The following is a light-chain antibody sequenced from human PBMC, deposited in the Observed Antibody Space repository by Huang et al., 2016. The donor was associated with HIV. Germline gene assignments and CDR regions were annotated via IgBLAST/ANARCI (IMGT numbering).Light chain of an antibody. V-gene: IGKV3-11*01. Sequence: EIVLTQSPATLSLSPGERATLSCRASQSVNTYVAWYQQKPVQAPRRHLYDASDRAAGIPARFSGSGYGTDFALTISSLEPEDFAVYYCQQRSNWPLTFGGGTKVDIK. CDR3: QQRSNWPLT. CDR1: QSVNTY. CDR2: DAS. J-gene: IGKJ4*01.